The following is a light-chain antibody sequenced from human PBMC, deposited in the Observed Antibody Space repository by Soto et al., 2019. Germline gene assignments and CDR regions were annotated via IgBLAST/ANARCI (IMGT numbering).Light chain of an antibody. CDR1: SSDVGGYNY. J-gene: IGLJ1*01. Sequence: QSVLTRPASVSGSPGQSITISCTGTSSDVGGYNYVSWYQQHPGKAPKLMIYDVSNRPSGVSNRFSGSKSGNTASLTISGLQAEDEADYYCSSYTSSSTDYVFGTGTKVTVL. V-gene: IGLV2-14*01. CDR2: DVS. CDR3: SSYTSSSTDYV.